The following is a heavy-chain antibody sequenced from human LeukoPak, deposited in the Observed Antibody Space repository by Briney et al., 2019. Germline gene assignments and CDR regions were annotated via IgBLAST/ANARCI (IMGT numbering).Heavy chain of an antibody. CDR2: IYYSGNT. V-gene: IGHV4-59*08. CDR1: GGSINTYY. Sequence: SETLSLTCTVSGGSINTYYGSWIRQAAGKRLEWIGHIYYSGNTNYNPSLNSRVTISVDTSKNQFSLRLSSVTAADTAVYYCARRGDYVGLDYWGQGILVTVSS. CDR3: ARRGDYVGLDY. J-gene: IGHJ4*02. D-gene: IGHD4-17*01.